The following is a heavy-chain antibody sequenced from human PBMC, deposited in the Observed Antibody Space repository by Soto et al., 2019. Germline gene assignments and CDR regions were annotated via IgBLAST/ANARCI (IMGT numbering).Heavy chain of an antibody. V-gene: IGHV4-39*01. CDR2: IYYSGST. J-gene: IGHJ6*02. CDR3: ARHNGPLYVGYYYDMDV. CDR1: GGSISSSSYF. D-gene: IGHD3-16*01. Sequence: PSETLSLTCTVSGGSISSSSYFWGWIRQPPGKGLEWIGSIYYSGSTYYNPSLKSRVTISVDTSKKQFSLKLRYVTAADTAVYYCARHNGPLYVGYYYDMDVWGQGTTVTVSS.